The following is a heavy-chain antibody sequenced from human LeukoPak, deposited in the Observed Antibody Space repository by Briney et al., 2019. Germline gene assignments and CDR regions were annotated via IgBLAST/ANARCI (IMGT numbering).Heavy chain of an antibody. Sequence: GGSLRLSCAASGFTVNSNYMSWVRQAPGKGLEWVTVIYSGGSTYYADSVKGRFTISRDNSKNTLYLQMNSLRAEDTAVYYCARDSSSGYYGPNHWYFDLWDRGTLVTVSS. D-gene: IGHD3-22*01. CDR3: ARDSSSGYYGPNHWYFDL. V-gene: IGHV3-66*02. J-gene: IGHJ2*01. CDR2: IYSGGST. CDR1: GFTVNSNY.